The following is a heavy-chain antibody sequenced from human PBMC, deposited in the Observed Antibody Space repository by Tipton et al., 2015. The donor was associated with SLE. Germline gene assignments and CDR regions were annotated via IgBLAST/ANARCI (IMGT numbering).Heavy chain of an antibody. V-gene: IGHV3-66*01. CDR3: RLITITSLFDY. Sequence: QLVQSGGGLVQPGGSLRLSCAASGFTVSSNYMSWVRQAPGKGLEWVSVIYSGGSTYYADSVKGRFTISVDTSKNQSSLKLSSVTAADTAVYYCRLITITSLFDYWGQGTLVTVSS. D-gene: IGHD3-16*01. CDR2: IYSGGST. J-gene: IGHJ4*02. CDR1: GFTVSSNY.